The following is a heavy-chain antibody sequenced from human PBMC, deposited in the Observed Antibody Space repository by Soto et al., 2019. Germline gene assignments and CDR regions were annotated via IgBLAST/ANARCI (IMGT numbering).Heavy chain of an antibody. CDR3: ARDRESLYYYDSSGYYFDY. CDR1: GFTFSSYA. CDR2: ISYDGSNK. V-gene: IGHV3-30-3*01. D-gene: IGHD3-22*01. Sequence: GGSLRLSCAASGFTFSSYAMHWVRQAPGKGLEWVAVISYDGSNKYYADSVKGRFTISRDNSKNTLYLQMNSLRAEDTAVYYCARDRESLYYYDSSGYYFDYWGQGTLVTVSS. J-gene: IGHJ4*02.